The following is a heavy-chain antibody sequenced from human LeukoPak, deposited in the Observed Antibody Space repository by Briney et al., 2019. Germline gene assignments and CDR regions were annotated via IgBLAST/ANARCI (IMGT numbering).Heavy chain of an antibody. V-gene: IGHV1-2*06. CDR1: RYTFTGYY. J-gene: IGHJ4*02. D-gene: IGHD1-26*01. Sequence: ASVKVSCKASRYTFTGYYMHWVRQVPGQGLEWMGRINPNSGGTNYAQKFQGRVTMTRDTSISTAYMELSRLRSDDTAVYYCARKPFGIVGAPIDYWGQGTLVTVSS. CDR2: INPNSGGT. CDR3: ARKPFGIVGAPIDY.